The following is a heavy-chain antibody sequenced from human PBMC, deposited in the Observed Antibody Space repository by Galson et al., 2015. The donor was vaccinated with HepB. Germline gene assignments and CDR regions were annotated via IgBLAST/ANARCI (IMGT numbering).Heavy chain of an antibody. D-gene: IGHD2-15*01. CDR1: GFTFSDYG. Sequence: SLRLSCAASGFTFSDYGMHWVRQAPGKGLEWVTFISYDGSNKYHADSVKGRFTISRDNSKNTLYLQMNSLRSEDTAVYYCARRSQKDIVVVVAATYYGMDVWGQGTTVTVSS. CDR2: ISYDGSNK. V-gene: IGHV3-30*03. CDR3: ARRSQKDIVVVVAATYYGMDV. J-gene: IGHJ6*02.